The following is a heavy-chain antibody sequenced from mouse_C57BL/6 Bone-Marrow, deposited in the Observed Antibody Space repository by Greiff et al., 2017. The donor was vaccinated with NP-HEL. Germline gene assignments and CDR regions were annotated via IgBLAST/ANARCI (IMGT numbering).Heavy chain of an antibody. V-gene: IGHV1-69*01. J-gene: IGHJ3*01. CDR2: IDPSDSYT. Sequence: QVQLQQPEAELVMPGASVKLSCKASGYTFTSYWMHWVKQRPGQGLEWIGEIDPSDSYTNYNQKFKGKSTLTVDKSSSTAYMQLSSLTSEDSAVYYCARSLLLRFSFAYWGQGTLVTVSA. CDR3: ARSLLLRFSFAY. D-gene: IGHD1-1*01. CDR1: GYTFTSYW.